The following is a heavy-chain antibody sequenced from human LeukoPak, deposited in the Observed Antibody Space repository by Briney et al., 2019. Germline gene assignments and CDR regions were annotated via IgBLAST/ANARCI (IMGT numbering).Heavy chain of an antibody. Sequence: SSETLSLTCAVSGYSISSGYYWGWIRQPPGKGLEWIGSIYHSGSTYFNPSLKSRVTISVDTSKNQFSLRLSSVTAADTAVYFCARVSASGTALDTFHIWGQGTMVTVSS. J-gene: IGHJ3*02. CDR1: GYSISSGYY. V-gene: IGHV4-38-2*01. CDR3: ARVSASGTALDTFHI. CDR2: IYHSGST. D-gene: IGHD6-13*01.